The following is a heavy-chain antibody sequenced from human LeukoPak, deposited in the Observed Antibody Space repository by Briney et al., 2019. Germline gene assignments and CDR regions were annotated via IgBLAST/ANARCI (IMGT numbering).Heavy chain of an antibody. CDR3: ARDLREVSSGWTNWFDP. CDR1: GLTFSSYG. J-gene: IGHJ5*02. Sequence: GGSLRLSCAASGLTFSSYGMHWVRQAPGKGLGWVAVIWYDGSNKYYADSVKGRFTISRDNSKNTLYLQMNSLRAEDTAVYYCARDLREVSSGWTNWFDPWGQGTLVTVSS. CDR2: IWYDGSNK. V-gene: IGHV3-33*01. D-gene: IGHD6-19*01.